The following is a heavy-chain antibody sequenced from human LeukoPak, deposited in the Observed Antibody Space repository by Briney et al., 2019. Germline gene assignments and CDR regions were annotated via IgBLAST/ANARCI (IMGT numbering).Heavy chain of an antibody. CDR1: GFTFDDYA. Sequence: PGGSLRLSCVAAGFTFDDYAMHWVRQAPGKGLEWVSGISWNSGTTGYADSVKGRFTISRDNAKNSLYLQMNSLRAEDTAFYYCAKAASYVQQLGEGLDYWGQGTLVTVSS. V-gene: IGHV3-9*01. CDR3: AKAASYVQQLGEGLDY. D-gene: IGHD4-11*01. CDR2: ISWNSGTT. J-gene: IGHJ4*02.